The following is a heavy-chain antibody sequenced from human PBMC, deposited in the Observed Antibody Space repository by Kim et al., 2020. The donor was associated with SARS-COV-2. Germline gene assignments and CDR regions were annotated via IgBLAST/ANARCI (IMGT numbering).Heavy chain of an antibody. V-gene: IGHV6-1*01. Sequence: YAVSVKSRITVNPAHAKNQFSLQLSSVTPEDTAVYYCSRGKSGAAGSFDYWGQGTLVTVSS. D-gene: IGHD6-13*01. CDR3: SRGKSGAAGSFDY. J-gene: IGHJ4*02.